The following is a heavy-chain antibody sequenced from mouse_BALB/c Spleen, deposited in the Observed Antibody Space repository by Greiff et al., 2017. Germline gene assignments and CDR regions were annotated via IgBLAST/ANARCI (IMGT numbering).Heavy chain of an antibody. CDR3: ARDYYGSSFGY. Sequence: DVQLQESGPGLVKPSQSLSLTCTVTGYSITSDYAWNWIRQFPGNKLEWMGYISYSGSTSYNPSLKSRISITRDTSKNQFFLQLNSVTTEDTATYYCARDYYGSSFGYWGQGTTLTVSS. V-gene: IGHV3-2*02. CDR2: ISYSGST. J-gene: IGHJ2*01. D-gene: IGHD1-1*01. CDR1: GYSITSDYA.